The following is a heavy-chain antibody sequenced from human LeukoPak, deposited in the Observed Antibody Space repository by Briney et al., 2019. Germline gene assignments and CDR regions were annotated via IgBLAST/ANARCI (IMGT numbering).Heavy chain of an antibody. CDR2: IYYSGST. D-gene: IGHD3-10*01. CDR1: GGSISSYY. Sequence: SETLSLTCTVSGGSISSYYWSWIRQPPGKGLEWIGYIYYSGSTNYKPSLKSRVTISVDTSENQFSLKLSSVTAADTAVYYCARGGYYGSGNDFRFDPWGQGTLVTVSS. CDR3: ARGGYYGSGNDFRFDP. V-gene: IGHV4-59*01. J-gene: IGHJ5*02.